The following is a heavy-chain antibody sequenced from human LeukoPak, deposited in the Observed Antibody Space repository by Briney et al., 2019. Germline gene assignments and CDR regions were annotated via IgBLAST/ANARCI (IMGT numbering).Heavy chain of an antibody. CDR2: ISSSSSYI. Sequence: GGSLRLSCAASGFTFSSYSMNWVRQAPGKGLEWVSSISSSSSYIYYADSVKGRFTISRDNAKNSLYLQMNSLRAEDTAVYYCARVRSPRYFDYWGQGTLVTVSS. J-gene: IGHJ4*02. V-gene: IGHV3-21*01. CDR3: ARVRSPRYFDY. CDR1: GFTFSSYS.